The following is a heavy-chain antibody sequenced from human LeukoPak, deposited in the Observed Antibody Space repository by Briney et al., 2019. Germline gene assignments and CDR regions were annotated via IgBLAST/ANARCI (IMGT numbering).Heavy chain of an antibody. CDR3: ARFYYDSSGYPADAFDI. Sequence: ASVKVSCKASGYPFTGYYMHWVRQAPGQGLEWMGWINPNSGGTNYAQKFQGRVTMTRDTSISTAYMELSRLRSDDTAVYYCARFYYDSSGYPADAFDIWGQGTMVTVSS. J-gene: IGHJ3*02. CDR1: GYPFTGYY. CDR2: INPNSGGT. V-gene: IGHV1-2*02. D-gene: IGHD3-22*01.